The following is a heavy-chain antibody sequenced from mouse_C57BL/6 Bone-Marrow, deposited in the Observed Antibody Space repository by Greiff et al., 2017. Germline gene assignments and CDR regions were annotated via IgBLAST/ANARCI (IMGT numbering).Heavy chain of an antibody. Sequence: QVQLKESDAELVKPGASVKISCKVSGYTFTDHTIHWLKQRPEQGLAWIGYIYPRDGSTKYNEKFKGKATLTAAKSSSTAYMQLNSLTSEDSAVYFCASPDYYGSCWFAYWGQGTLVTVSA. D-gene: IGHD1-1*01. V-gene: IGHV1-78*01. CDR2: IYPRDGST. CDR3: ASPDYYGSCWFAY. CDR1: GYTFTDHT. J-gene: IGHJ3*01.